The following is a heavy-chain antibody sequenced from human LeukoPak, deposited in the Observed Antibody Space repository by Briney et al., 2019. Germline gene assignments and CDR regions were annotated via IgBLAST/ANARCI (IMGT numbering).Heavy chain of an antibody. J-gene: IGHJ4*02. CDR2: IYHSGST. Sequence: SETLSLTCTVSGGSISSGGYYWSWIRQPPGKGLEWIGYIYHSGSTYYNPSLKSRVTISVDRSKNQFSLKLSSVTAADTAVYYCARDRGSTSLRYWGQGTLVTVSS. CDR3: ARDRGSTSLRY. D-gene: IGHD2-2*01. V-gene: IGHV4-30-2*01. CDR1: GGSISSGGYY.